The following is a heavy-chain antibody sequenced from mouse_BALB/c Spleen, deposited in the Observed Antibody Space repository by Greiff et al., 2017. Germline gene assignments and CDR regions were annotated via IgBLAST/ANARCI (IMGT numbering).Heavy chain of an antibody. CDR3: ARGPAAWFAY. D-gene: IGHD1-2*01. J-gene: IGHJ3*01. V-gene: IGHV14-3*02. Sequence: EVQLQQSGAELVKPGASVKLSCTASGFNITDTYMHWVKQRPEQGLEWIGRIDPANGNTKYDPKFQGKATITADTSSNTAYLQLSSLTSEDAAVYYCARGPAAWFAYWGQGTLVTVSA. CDR2: IDPANGNT. CDR1: GFNITDTY.